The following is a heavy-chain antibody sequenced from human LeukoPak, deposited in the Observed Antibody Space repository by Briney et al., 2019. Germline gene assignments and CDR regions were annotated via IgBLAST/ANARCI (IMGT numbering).Heavy chain of an antibody. CDR3: ARGAEMATTSPPHFFDY. D-gene: IGHD5-24*01. V-gene: IGHV1-69*05. J-gene: IGHJ4*02. Sequence: ASVKVSCKASGGTFSSYAISWVRQAPGQGLEWMGGIIPIFGTANYAQKFQGRVTITTDESTSTAYMELSSLRSEDTAVYYCARGAEMATTSPPHFFDYWGQGTLVTVSS. CDR1: GGTFSSYA. CDR2: IIPIFGTA.